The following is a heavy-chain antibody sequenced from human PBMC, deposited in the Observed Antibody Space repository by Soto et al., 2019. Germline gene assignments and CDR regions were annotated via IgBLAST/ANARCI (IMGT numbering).Heavy chain of an antibody. Sequence: SETLSLTCTVSGGSISSYYWSWIRQPPGQGLEWIGYIYFSGSTTYHPSLKRRVTISVDTSKNQFSLNLTAVTAADTAVYYCARLGGYYQAFDQWGQGSLVTSPQ. CDR3: ARLGGYYQAFDQ. V-gene: IGHV4-59*08. CDR1: GGSISSYY. J-gene: IGHJ4*02. D-gene: IGHD3-22*01. CDR2: IYFSGST.